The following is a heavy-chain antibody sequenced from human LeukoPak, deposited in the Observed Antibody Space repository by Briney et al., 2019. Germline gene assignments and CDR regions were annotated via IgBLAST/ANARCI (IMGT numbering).Heavy chain of an antibody. D-gene: IGHD4-23*01. CDR3: ARGSTTVVTVSWFDP. Sequence: SQTLSLTCTVSGGCISSGGSYWSWIRQHPGKGLEWIGYIYYSGSPYYNPSLKSRVTISVDTSKNQFSLKLSSVTAADTAVYYCARGSTTVVTVSWFDPWGQGTLVTVSS. J-gene: IGHJ5*02. V-gene: IGHV4-31*03. CDR1: GGCISSGGSY. CDR2: IYYSGSP.